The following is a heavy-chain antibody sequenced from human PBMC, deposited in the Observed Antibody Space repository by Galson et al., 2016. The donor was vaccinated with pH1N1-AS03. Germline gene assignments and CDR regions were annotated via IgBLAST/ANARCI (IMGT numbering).Heavy chain of an antibody. CDR2: LNPDGDYK. CDR3: GPNPEYGEGAY. V-gene: IGHV3-7*01. J-gene: IGHJ4*02. CDR1: GFAFSRYW. Sequence: SLRLSCAASGFAFSRYWMSWVRQAPGKGLEWVANLNPDGDYKQYVDSVKGRFTISRDNTRNSLYLQINSLRVEETAIYYCGPNPEYGEGAYWGQGALVTVSS. D-gene: IGHD4-17*01.